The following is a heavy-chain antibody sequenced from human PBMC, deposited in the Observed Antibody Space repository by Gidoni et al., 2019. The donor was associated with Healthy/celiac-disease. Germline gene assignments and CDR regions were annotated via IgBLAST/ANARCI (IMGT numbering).Heavy chain of an antibody. J-gene: IGHJ4*02. CDR3: ARSYYDSSGYYYFDY. D-gene: IGHD3-22*01. CDR1: GYSFTSYW. Sequence: EVQLVQSGAEVKKHGESLKISCRGSGYSFTSYWIGWVRQMPGKGLEWMGIIYPGDSDTRYSPSFQGQVTISADKSISTAYLQWSSLKASDTAMYYCARSYYDSSGYYYFDYWGQGTLVTVSS. CDR2: IYPGDSDT. V-gene: IGHV5-51*01.